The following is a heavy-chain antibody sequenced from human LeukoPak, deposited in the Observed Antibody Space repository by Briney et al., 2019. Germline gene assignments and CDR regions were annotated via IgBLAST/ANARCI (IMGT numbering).Heavy chain of an antibody. CDR3: TRDPIVVVPAAMGDYYYYGMDV. CDR1: GFTFGDYA. CDR2: IRSKAYGGTT. J-gene: IGHJ6*04. D-gene: IGHD2-2*01. V-gene: IGHV3-49*04. Sequence: GGSMRLSCTASGFTFGDYAMSWVRQAPGKGLEWVGFIRSKAYGGTTEYAASVKGRFTISRDDSKSIAYLQMNSPKTEDTAVYYCTRDPIVVVPAAMGDYYYYGMDVWGKGTTVTVSS.